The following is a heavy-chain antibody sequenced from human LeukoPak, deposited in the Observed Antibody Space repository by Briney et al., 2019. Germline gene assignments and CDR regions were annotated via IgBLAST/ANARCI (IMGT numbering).Heavy chain of an antibody. CDR2: THDTEST. V-gene: IGHV4-59*11. Sequence: PSETLSLTCTVSGGSIGSHFYNWVRQPPGKGLEWIGLTHDTESTNYNPSLKSRVSISVDTSKNQFSLELCSVTAADTAVYYCARDVIVGVVAANDIWGQGTMVTVSS. CDR1: GGSIGSHF. CDR3: ARDVIVGVVAANDI. D-gene: IGHD2-15*01. J-gene: IGHJ3*02.